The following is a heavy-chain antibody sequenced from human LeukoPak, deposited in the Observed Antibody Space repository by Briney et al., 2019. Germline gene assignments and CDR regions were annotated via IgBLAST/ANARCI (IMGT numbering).Heavy chain of an antibody. CDR2: ISGDGGST. D-gene: IGHD3-10*01. CDR1: GFTFDDYA. Sequence: GGSLRLSCAASGFTFDDYATHWVRQAPGKGLEWASLISGDGGSTYYADSVKGRFTISRDNSKNSLYLQMNSLRTEDTALYYCAKARITMVRGVPSGMDVWGQGTTVTVSS. CDR3: AKARITMVRGVPSGMDV. V-gene: IGHV3-43*02. J-gene: IGHJ6*02.